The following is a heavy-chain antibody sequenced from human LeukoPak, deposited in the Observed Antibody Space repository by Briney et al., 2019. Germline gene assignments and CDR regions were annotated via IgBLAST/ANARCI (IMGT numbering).Heavy chain of an antibody. CDR3: TRDTDYGSATNYFDS. CDR1: GFTFDDYA. V-gene: IGHV3-43*01. J-gene: IGHJ4*02. CDR2: ISWEGQTT. Sequence: PGGSLRLSCAASGFTFDDYAMHWVRQAPGKGLEWVALISWEGQTTYYADSVRGRFTISQDNSKNSLYLQMNSLRTEDTAFYYCTRDTDYGSATNYFDSWGQGTLVSVSS. D-gene: IGHD3-10*01.